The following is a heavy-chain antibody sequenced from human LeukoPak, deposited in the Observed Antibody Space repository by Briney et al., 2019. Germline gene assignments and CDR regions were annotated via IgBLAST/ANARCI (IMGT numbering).Heavy chain of an antibody. CDR1: GFTFSSYG. Sequence: GSLRLSCAASGFTFSSYGMHWVRQAPGKGLEWVAVIWYDGSNKYYADSVKGRFTISRDNSKNTLYLQMNSLRAEDTAVYYCARLTQIYEGSVYPQDYWGQGTLVTVSS. D-gene: IGHD3-22*01. J-gene: IGHJ4*02. CDR2: IWYDGSNK. CDR3: ARLTQIYEGSVYPQDY. V-gene: IGHV3-33*01.